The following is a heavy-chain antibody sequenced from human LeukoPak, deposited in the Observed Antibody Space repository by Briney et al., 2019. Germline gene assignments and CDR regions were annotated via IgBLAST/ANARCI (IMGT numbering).Heavy chain of an antibody. Sequence: SETLSLTCTVSGGSISSYYWSWIRQPPRKGLEWIGYIYYSGSTDYNPSLNGRVTMSLDESSNQLSLNLTSVTAADTAIYYCSRESGAFCPFGYWGQGTLVIVPS. V-gene: IGHV4-59*12. CDR3: SRESGAFCPFGY. D-gene: IGHD1-26*01. CDR1: GGSISSYY. J-gene: IGHJ4*02. CDR2: IYYSGST.